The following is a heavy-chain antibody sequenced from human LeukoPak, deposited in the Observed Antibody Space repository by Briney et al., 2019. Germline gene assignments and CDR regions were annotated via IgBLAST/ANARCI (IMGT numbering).Heavy chain of an antibody. V-gene: IGHV5-51*01. J-gene: IGHJ4*02. Sequence: GESLKISCQGSGYSFTSSWIGWVRQMPVKGLEWMGIIYPGDSDTRYSPSFQGQVTIPADKSISTAYLQWSSLKASDTAMYYCARFSVGGTYYPNYWGQGTLVSVSS. D-gene: IGHD1-26*01. CDR3: ARFSVGGTYYPNY. CDR1: GYSFTSSW. CDR2: IYPGDSDT.